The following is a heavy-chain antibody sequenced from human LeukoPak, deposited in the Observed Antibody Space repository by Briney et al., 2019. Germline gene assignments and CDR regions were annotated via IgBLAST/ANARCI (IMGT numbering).Heavy chain of an antibody. CDR2: IYYSGST. Sequence: SETLSLTFTVSGGSISSYYWSWIRQPPGKGLEWIGYIYYSGSTNYNPSLKSRVTISVDTSKNQFSLKLSSVTAADTAVYYCARASTVTKLDPWGQGTLVTVSS. CDR1: GGSISSYY. D-gene: IGHD4-17*01. V-gene: IGHV4-59*12. CDR3: ARASTVTKLDP. J-gene: IGHJ5*02.